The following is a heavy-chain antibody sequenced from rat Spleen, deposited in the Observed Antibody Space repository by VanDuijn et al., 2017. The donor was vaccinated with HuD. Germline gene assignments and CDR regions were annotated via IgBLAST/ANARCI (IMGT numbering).Heavy chain of an antibody. CDR1: GFTFSDYY. D-gene: IGHD1-4*01. Sequence: EVQLVESGGGLVQPGRSLKLSCAASGFTFSDYYMAWVRQAPTKGLEWVATISTGGGNTYYRDSVKGRFTIFRDSAKSTLYLQMDSLRSEDTATYYCARRGYNYAYYFDYWGQGVMVTVSS. CDR3: ARRGYNYAYYFDY. CDR2: ISTGGGNT. V-gene: IGHV5-25*01. J-gene: IGHJ2*01.